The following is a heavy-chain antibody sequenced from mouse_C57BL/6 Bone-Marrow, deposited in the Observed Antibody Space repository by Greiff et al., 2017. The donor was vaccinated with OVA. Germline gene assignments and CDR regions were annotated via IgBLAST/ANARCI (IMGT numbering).Heavy chain of an antibody. V-gene: IGHV10-1*01. CDR3: VRRGFSGFAY. D-gene: IGHD6-2*01. CDR1: GFSFNTYA. CDR2: IRSKSNNYAT. Sequence: EVQLVESGGGLVQPKGSLKLSCAASGFSFNTYAMNWVRQAPGKGLEWVARIRSKSNNYATYYADSVKDRFTISRDDSESMLYLQMNNLKTEDTAMYYCVRRGFSGFAYWGQGTLVTVSA. J-gene: IGHJ3*01.